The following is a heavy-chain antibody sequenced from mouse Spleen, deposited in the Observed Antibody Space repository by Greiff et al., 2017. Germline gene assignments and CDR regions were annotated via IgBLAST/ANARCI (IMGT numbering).Heavy chain of an antibody. CDR3: ARGGRDWYFDV. V-gene: IGHV1-64*01. J-gene: IGHJ1*01. Sequence: QVQLQQPGAELVKPGASVKLSCKASGYTFTSYWMHWVKQSPGQGLEWIGMIHPNSGSTNYNEKFKSKATLTVDKSSSTAYMQISSLTSEDSAVYYCARGGRDWYFDVWGEGTTVTVSS. CDR2: IHPNSGST. CDR1: GYTFTSYW. D-gene: IGHD3-3*01.